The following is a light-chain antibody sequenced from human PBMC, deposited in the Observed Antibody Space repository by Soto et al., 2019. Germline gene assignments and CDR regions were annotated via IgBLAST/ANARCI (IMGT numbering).Light chain of an antibody. CDR2: DAS. J-gene: IGKJ4*01. CDR1: QTVYSY. CDR3: QQRANWPPLT. V-gene: IGKV3-11*01. Sequence: EIFLTQSPATLSLSPGQRAVLSCRASQTVYSYLAWYQHKPGQAPRLLIYDASKRATDIPPRFSGSGYGTDFTLTISSLEPDDFAVYYCQQRANWPPLTFGVGTKVEI.